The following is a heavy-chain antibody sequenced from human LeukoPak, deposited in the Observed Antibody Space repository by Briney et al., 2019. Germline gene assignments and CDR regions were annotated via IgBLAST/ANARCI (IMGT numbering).Heavy chain of an antibody. CDR1: GGSISSYY. V-gene: IGHV4-59*01. D-gene: IGHD6-19*01. Sequence: PSETLSLTCTVSGGSISSYYWSWIRQPPGKGLEWIGYIYYSGSTNYNPSLKSRVTISVDTSKNQFSLKLSSVTAADTAVYYCARDLGAGYYFDYWGQGTLVTVSS. CDR2: IYYSGST. J-gene: IGHJ4*02. CDR3: ARDLGAGYYFDY.